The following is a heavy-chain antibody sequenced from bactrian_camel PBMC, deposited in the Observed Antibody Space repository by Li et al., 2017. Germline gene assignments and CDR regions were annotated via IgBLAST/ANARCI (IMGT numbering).Heavy chain of an antibody. CDR2: IEKNDRT. J-gene: IGHJ4*01. V-gene: IGHV3S56*01. Sequence: HVQLVESGGGAVQPGGSLRLSCVASGFAFAEHDMAWYRQAPGEECDLVASIEKNDRTYYTNSVKGRFAISQENGKSTVYLQMNSLKPEDTGKYYCAADIRPGTCRSALVRYEYEVWGQGTQVTVS. CDR1: GFAFAEHD. CDR3: AADIRPGTCRSALVRYEYEV. D-gene: IGHD6*01.